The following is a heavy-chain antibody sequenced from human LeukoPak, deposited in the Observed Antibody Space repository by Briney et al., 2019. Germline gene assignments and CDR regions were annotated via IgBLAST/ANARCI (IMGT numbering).Heavy chain of an antibody. CDR1: GFTLSRYS. CDR2: IKQDGSEK. V-gene: IGHV3-7*01. CDR3: ARDQTPFV. J-gene: IGHJ4*02. Sequence: AGGSLRLSCAASGFTLSRYSMNWVRQAPGKGLEWVANIKQDGSEKYYVDSVKGRFTISRDNAKNSLYLQMNSLRAEDTAVYYCARDQTPFVWGQGTLVTVSS.